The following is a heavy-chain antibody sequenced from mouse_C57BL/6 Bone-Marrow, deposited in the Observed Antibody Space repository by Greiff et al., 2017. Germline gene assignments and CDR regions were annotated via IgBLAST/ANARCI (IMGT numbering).Heavy chain of an antibody. Sequence: QVQLQQPGAELVMPGASVKLSCKASGYTFTSYWMHWVKQRPAQGLEWIGEIDPSDSYANYHQKFQGKATLTVAKSSSTAYMQLSSLTSEDSAVYYCARWGNSMVTTKGFAYWGQGTLVTVSA. CDR1: GYTFTSYW. V-gene: IGHV1-69*01. CDR2: IDPSDSYA. CDR3: ARWGNSMVTTKGFAY. D-gene: IGHD2-13*01. J-gene: IGHJ3*01.